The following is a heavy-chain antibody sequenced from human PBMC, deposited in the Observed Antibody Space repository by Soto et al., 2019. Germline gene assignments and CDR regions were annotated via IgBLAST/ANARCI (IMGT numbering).Heavy chain of an antibody. V-gene: IGHV5-51*01. Sequence: GESLKISCKGSGYSFTSYLICWVRQMPVKGLEWMGIIYPGDSDTRYSPSFQGQVTISADKSISTAYLQWSSLKASDTAMYYCASSYEFWSGYLDVSGQRTTVAVCS. D-gene: IGHD3-3*01. CDR1: GYSFTSYL. J-gene: IGHJ6*02. CDR3: ASSYEFWSGYLDV. CDR2: IYPGDSDT.